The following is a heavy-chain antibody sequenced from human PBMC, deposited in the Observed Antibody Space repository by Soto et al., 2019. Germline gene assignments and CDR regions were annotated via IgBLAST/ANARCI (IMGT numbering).Heavy chain of an antibody. D-gene: IGHD5-12*01. Sequence: QVQLQESGPGLVKPSQTLSLTCTVSGGSISSGYYWSWIRQHPGKGLEWIGYISYSGSTYYSPSLKSRVAISVDISKNQFSLNLSSVTAADTAVYYCAGGVALWGQGTLVTVSS. CDR2: ISYSGST. J-gene: IGHJ4*02. V-gene: IGHV4-31*03. CDR3: AGGVAL. CDR1: GGSISSGYY.